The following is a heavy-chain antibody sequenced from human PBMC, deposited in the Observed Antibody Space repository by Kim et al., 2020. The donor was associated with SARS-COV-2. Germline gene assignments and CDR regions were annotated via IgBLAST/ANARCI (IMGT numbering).Heavy chain of an antibody. Sequence: SETLSLTCTVSGGSISSYYWSWIRQPPGKGLEWLGYIYYTGSTDYNPSLKSRVTIPIDKSKNQFSLRLTSVTAADTALYYCARGPLDIWGQGTMVTVSS. V-gene: IGHV4-59*01. J-gene: IGHJ3*02. CDR3: ARGPLDI. CDR2: IYYTGST. CDR1: GGSISSYY.